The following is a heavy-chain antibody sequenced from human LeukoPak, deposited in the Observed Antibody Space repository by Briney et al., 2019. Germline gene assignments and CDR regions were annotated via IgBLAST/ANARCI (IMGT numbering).Heavy chain of an antibody. Sequence: PSETLSLTCTVSGGSISSGGYYWRWIRQPPGKGLEWIGYIYHSGSTYYNPSLKSRVTISVDTSKNQFSLKLSSVTAADTAVYYCARDLKYGDYWGQGTLVTVSS. V-gene: IGHV4-30-2*01. J-gene: IGHJ4*02. CDR1: GGSISSGGYY. CDR2: IYHSGST. D-gene: IGHD4-17*01. CDR3: ARDLKYGDY.